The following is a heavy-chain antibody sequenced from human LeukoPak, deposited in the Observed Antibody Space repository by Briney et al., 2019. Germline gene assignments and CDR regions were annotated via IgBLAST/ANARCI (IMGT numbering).Heavy chain of an antibody. V-gene: IGHV1-8*01. D-gene: IGHD3-10*01. J-gene: IGHJ5*02. CDR1: GYTFTSYD. Sequence: ASVKVSCKASGYTFTSYDINWVRQATGQGLEWMGWMSPNSGNTGYAQKFQGRVTMTRNTSISTAYMELSSLRSDDTAVYYCARDREVLLWFGAPRGWFDPWGQGTLVTVSS. CDR2: MSPNSGNT. CDR3: ARDREVLLWFGAPRGWFDP.